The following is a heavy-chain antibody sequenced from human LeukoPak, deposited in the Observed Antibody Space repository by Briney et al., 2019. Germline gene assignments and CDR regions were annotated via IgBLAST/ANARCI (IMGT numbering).Heavy chain of an antibody. V-gene: IGHV3-30*14. CDR3: ARDSRWFGELFPPGYFDY. J-gene: IGHJ4*02. CDR1: GFTFSSYA. D-gene: IGHD3-10*01. Sequence: GSLRLSCAASGFTFSSYAMHWVRQAPGKGLEWVAVISYDGSNKYYADSVKGRFTISRDNSKNTLYLQMNSLRAEDTAVYYCARDSRWFGELFPPGYFDYWGQGTLVTVSS. CDR2: ISYDGSNK.